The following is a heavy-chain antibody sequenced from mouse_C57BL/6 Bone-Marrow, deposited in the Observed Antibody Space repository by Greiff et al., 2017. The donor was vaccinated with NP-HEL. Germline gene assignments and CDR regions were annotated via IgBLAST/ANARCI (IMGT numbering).Heavy chain of an antibody. CDR1: GFTFTSYW. Sequence: QVQLQQSGAELAKPGASVKLSCKASGFTFTSYWMHWVKQRPGQGLEWIGYINPSSGYTKYNQKFKDKATLTADKSSSTAYMQLSSLTYEDAAVYYCARRDLWWAMDYRGQGTSVTVSS. V-gene: IGHV1-7*01. CDR2: INPSSGYT. D-gene: IGHD1-1*02. CDR3: ARRDLWWAMDY. J-gene: IGHJ4*01.